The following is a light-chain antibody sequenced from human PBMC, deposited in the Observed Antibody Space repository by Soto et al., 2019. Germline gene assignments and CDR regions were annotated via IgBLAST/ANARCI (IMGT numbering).Light chain of an antibody. J-gene: IGLJ6*01. CDR3: ASFRSGTILV. V-gene: IGLV2-14*01. CDR1: RSDIGDSNF. CDR2: EVN. Sequence: QSVLTQPASESGSPGQSVTISCTGPRSDIGDSNFISWYQQSPGKAPRLLIYEVNNRPSGVSRRFSGSKAGNTASLTISGLLEDDDADYFCASFRSGTILVFGSGIQLTVL.